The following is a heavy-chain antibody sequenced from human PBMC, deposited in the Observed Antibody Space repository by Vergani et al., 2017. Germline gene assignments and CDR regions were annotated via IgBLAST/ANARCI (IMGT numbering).Heavy chain of an antibody. V-gene: IGHV1-24*01. Sequence: QVQLVQSGAEVKKPGASVKVSCKVSGYTITELSMHWVRQAPGKGIEWMGGFDTEDGETIYAQKFQGRVTMTDDTSTDTAYMELSSLRSEDTAVYYCARVSNYYDSSGMGDWGQGTLVTVSS. J-gene: IGHJ4*02. CDR3: ARVSNYYDSSGMGD. D-gene: IGHD3-22*01. CDR1: GYTITELS. CDR2: FDTEDGET.